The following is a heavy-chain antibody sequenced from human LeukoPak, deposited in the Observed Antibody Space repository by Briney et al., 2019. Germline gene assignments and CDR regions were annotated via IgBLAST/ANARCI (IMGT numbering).Heavy chain of an antibody. D-gene: IGHD4/OR15-4a*01. J-gene: IGHJ4*02. CDR3: ARGIYGDPVAFDY. V-gene: IGHV3-74*01. CDR1: GFTFSSYW. CDR2: IHSDEIRT. Sequence: GGSLRLSCEASGFTFSSYWIHWVRQAPGRGLEWVSRIHSDEIRTNYADSVTGRFTISRDNAKNTVYLQMNSLRDEDTAVYYCARGIYGDPVAFDYWGQGTLVTVSS.